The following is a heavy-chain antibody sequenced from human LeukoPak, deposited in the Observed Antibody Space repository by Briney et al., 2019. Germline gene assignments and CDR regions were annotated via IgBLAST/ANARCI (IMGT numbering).Heavy chain of an antibody. J-gene: IGHJ3*02. V-gene: IGHV3-21*01. D-gene: IGHD6-6*01. Sequence: GGSLRLSCAASGFTFSSYSMNWVRQAPGKGLEWVSSISSSSSYIYYADSVKGRFTISRDNAKNSLYLQMNSLRAEDTAVYYCASETARRLAFDIWGQGTMVTVSS. CDR3: ASETARRLAFDI. CDR1: GFTFSSYS. CDR2: ISSSSSYI.